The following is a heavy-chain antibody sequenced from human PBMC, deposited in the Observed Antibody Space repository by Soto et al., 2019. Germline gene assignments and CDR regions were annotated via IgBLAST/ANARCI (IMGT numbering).Heavy chain of an antibody. Sequence: GASVKVSCKASGYTFTSYGISWVRQAPGQGLEWMGWISAYNGNTNYAQKLQGRVTMTTDTSTSTAYMELRSLRSDDTAVYYCARGEAGAYDFWSGYYPTYYYYYGMDVWGQGTTVTVSS. D-gene: IGHD3-3*01. V-gene: IGHV1-18*01. CDR2: ISAYNGNT. CDR3: ARGEAGAYDFWSGYYPTYYYYYGMDV. J-gene: IGHJ6*02. CDR1: GYTFTSYG.